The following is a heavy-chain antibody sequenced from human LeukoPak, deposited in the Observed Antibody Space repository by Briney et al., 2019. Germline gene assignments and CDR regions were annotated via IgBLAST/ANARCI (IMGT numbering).Heavy chain of an antibody. CDR3: ARAPVTGTTHNYYYYMDV. CDR2: INHSGST. D-gene: IGHD1-20*01. V-gene: IGHV4-34*01. CDR1: GGSFSGYY. J-gene: IGHJ6*03. Sequence: SETLSLTCAVYGGSFSGYYWSWIRQPPGKGLEWIGEINHSGSTNYNPSLKSRVTISVDTSKNQFSLKLSSVTAADTAVYYCARAPVTGTTHNYYYYMDVWGKGTTVTVSS.